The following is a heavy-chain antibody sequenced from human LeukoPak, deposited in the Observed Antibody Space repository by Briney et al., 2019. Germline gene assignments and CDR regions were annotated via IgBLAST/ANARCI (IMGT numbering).Heavy chain of an antibody. CDR1: GDSVSSNSAA. V-gene: IGHV6-1*01. CDR3: ARHPVSDY. J-gene: IGHJ4*02. CDR2: TYHRSKWYN. Sequence: SQTLSLTCAISGDSVSSNSAAWNWIRQSPSRGLEWLGRTYHRSKWYNDYAVSVKGRITINPDTSKNQFSLRLTSVTAADTAVYYCARHPVSDYWGQGILVTVSS.